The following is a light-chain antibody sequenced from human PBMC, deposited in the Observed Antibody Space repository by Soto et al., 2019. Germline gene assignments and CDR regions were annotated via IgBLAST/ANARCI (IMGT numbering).Light chain of an antibody. CDR3: QQYGYSFWT. J-gene: IGKJ1*01. V-gene: IGKV3-20*01. CDR1: QSVGRN. CDR2: SAS. Sequence: EIVLTQSPATLSLSPGERATLSCRASQSVGRNLAWYQQKPGQAPRLLIYSASSRATGIPDRFSGSGSGTDYTLTISRLEPEDFAVYYCQQYGYSFWTFGQGTKVDIK.